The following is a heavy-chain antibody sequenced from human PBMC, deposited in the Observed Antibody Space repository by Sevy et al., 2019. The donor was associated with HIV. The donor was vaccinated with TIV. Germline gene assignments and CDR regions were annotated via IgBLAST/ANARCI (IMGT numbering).Heavy chain of an antibody. CDR3: ARVSMIVVVITDDWGYYFDY. CDR2: IYYGGST. D-gene: IGHD3-22*01. J-gene: IGHJ4*02. V-gene: IGHV4-39*02. CDR1: GGSISSSGYY. Sequence: SETLSLTCTVSGGSISSSGYYWGWIRQPPGKGLEWIGSIYYGGSTYYNPYLKSRITISVDTSKNHFSLKLSSVTAADTAVYYCARVSMIVVVITDDWGYYFDYWGQGTLVTVSS.